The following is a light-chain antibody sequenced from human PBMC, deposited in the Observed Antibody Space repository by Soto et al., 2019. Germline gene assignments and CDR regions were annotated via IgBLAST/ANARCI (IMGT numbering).Light chain of an antibody. Sequence: QSVLTQPASVSGSRGQSITISCTGTSSDVRNYKLVSWYQHHPGKAPQLMIYDDNKRPSGVSNRFSGSKSGNTASLTIYDLQADDEADYHCCSYAGRSAYVFGTGTRSPS. V-gene: IGLV2-23*01. CDR2: DDN. CDR3: CSYAGRSAYV. J-gene: IGLJ1*01. CDR1: SSDVRNYKL.